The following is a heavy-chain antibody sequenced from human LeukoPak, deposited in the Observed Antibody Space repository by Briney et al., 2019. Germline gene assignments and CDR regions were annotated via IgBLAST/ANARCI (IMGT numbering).Heavy chain of an antibody. D-gene: IGHD3-3*01. CDR2: IYYSGST. Sequence: SETLSLTCTVSGGSISSGDYYWSWIRQPPGKGLEWIGYIYYSGSTYYNPSLKSRVTISVDKSKNQFSLKLSSVTAADTAVYYCARLLTYYDFWSGYKNSYYFDYWGQGTLVTVSS. CDR3: ARLLTYYDFWSGYKNSYYFDY. J-gene: IGHJ4*02. CDR1: GGSISSGDYY. V-gene: IGHV4-30-4*01.